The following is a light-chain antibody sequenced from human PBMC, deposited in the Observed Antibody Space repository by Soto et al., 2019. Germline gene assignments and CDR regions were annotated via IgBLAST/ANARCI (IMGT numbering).Light chain of an antibody. CDR1: ESIRIH. V-gene: IGKV1-39*01. J-gene: IGKJ5*01. CDR2: AAS. CDR3: QQTFGKPLVT. Sequence: DIQMTQSPSSLSASIGDRVSIICRASESIRIHLNWYQQKPGKAPRLLIYAASRLQSGVPSRFSGNGSGKDFTLTIRSMKPEDFEIYYCQQTFGKPLVTFGQGTRLEIK.